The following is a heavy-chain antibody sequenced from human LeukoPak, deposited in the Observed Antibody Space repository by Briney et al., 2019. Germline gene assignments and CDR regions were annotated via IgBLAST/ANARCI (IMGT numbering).Heavy chain of an antibody. Sequence: GGSLRLSCAASGFTLSSYWMSWVRQAPGKGLEWVANIKQDGSEKYYVDSVKGRFTISKDNAKNSLYLQMNSLRAEDTAVYYCARDRYSGYDRDYYYYMDVWGKGTTVTVSS. V-gene: IGHV3-7*01. CDR2: IKQDGSEK. CDR3: ARDRYSGYDRDYYYYMDV. CDR1: GFTLSSYW. J-gene: IGHJ6*03. D-gene: IGHD5-12*01.